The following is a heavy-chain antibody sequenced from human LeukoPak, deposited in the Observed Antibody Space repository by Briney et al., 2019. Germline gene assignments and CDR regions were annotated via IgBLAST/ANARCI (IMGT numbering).Heavy chain of an antibody. CDR1: GGSFSGYY. CDR2: INHSGST. Sequence: PSETLSLTRAVYGGSFSGYYWSWIRQPPGKGLEWIGDINHSGSTNYNPSLKSRVTISVDTSKNQFSLKLSSVTAADTAVYYCARGRGYSSSWYFYWGQGTLVTVSS. J-gene: IGHJ4*02. D-gene: IGHD6-13*01. V-gene: IGHV4-34*01. CDR3: ARGRGYSSSWYFY.